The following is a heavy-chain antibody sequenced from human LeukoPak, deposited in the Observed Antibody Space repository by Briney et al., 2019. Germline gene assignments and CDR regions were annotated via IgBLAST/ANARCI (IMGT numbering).Heavy chain of an antibody. CDR3: ARSGSYTRARKTGHNYYYYMDV. CDR2: IIPIFGTA. V-gene: IGHV1-69*05. J-gene: IGHJ6*03. D-gene: IGHD1-26*01. CDR1: GGTLSSYA. Sequence: SVKVSCKASGGTLSSYAISWVRQAPGQGLEWMGGIIPIFGTANYAQKFQGRVTITTDESTSTAYMELSSLRSEDTAVYYCARSGSYTRARKTGHNYYYYMDVWGKGTTVTVSS.